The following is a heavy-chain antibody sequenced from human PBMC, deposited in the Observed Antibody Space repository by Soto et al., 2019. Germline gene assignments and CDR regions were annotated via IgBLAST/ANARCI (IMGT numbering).Heavy chain of an antibody. CDR3: ARETSLGYCGGGSCFHWNAFAF. J-gene: IGHJ3*01. CDR2: VFYSGPS. CDR1: VGSIRSYY. D-gene: IGHD2-15*01. Sequence: QVQLQESGPGLVKPSETLALTCSVSVGSIRSYYWSWLRQPPGQGLPWIGYVFYSGPSTYNPALESRVTMSVDMSKNQFSLNLKSGTAADTAIYYCARETSLGYCGGGSCFHWNAFAFWGNWTMVTVSS. V-gene: IGHV4-59*01.